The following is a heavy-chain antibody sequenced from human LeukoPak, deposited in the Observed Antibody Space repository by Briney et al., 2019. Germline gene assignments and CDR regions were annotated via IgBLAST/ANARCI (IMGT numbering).Heavy chain of an antibody. J-gene: IGHJ3*02. D-gene: IGHD6-13*01. CDR3: AKSSVYSSSWSNDAFDI. V-gene: IGHV3-23*01. Sequence: GGSLRLSCAASGFAFSSYAMSWVRQAPGKGLEWVSAITSSGGSTYYAASVKGRFTISRDNSKNTLYLQMNSLRAEDTAVYYCAKSSVYSSSWSNDAFDIWGQGTMVTVSP. CDR2: ITSSGGST. CDR1: GFAFSSYA.